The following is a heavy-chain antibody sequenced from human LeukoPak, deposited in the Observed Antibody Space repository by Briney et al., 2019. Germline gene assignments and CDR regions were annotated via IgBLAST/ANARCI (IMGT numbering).Heavy chain of an antibody. CDR2: INHSGST. Sequence: SETLSLTCAVYGGSFSGYYWSWIRQPPGKGLEWIGEINHSGSTNYNPSLKSRVTISVDTSKNQFSLKLSSVTAADTAVYYCARGHTDDIFTGYYFLYWGQGTLVTVSS. D-gene: IGHD3-9*01. CDR3: ARGHTDDIFTGYYFLY. J-gene: IGHJ4*02. V-gene: IGHV4-34*01. CDR1: GGSFSGYY.